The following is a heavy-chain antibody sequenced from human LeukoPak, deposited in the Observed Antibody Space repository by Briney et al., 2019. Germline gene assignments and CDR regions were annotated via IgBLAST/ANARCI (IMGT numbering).Heavy chain of an antibody. CDR2: INPSGGST. Sequence: ASVKVSCKASGYTFTSYYMHWVRQAPGQGLEWMGIINPSGGSTSYAQKFQGRVTMTRDTSTSTVYMELSSLRSEDTAVYYCARDSYYYDSSGCPDYWGQGTLVTVSS. V-gene: IGHV1-46*01. D-gene: IGHD3-22*01. CDR3: ARDSYYYDSSGCPDY. J-gene: IGHJ4*02. CDR1: GYTFTSYY.